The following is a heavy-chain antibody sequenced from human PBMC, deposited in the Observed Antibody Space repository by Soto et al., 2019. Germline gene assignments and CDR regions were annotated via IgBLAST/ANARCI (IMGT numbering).Heavy chain of an antibody. CDR2: INHSGST. J-gene: IGHJ4*02. CDR1: GGSFSGYY. CDR3: ASGLAAALYYFDY. V-gene: IGHV4-34*01. D-gene: IGHD6-13*01. Sequence: ETLSLTCAVYGGSFSGYYWGWIRQPPGKGLEWIGEINHSGSTNYNPSLKSRVTISVDTSKNQFSLKLSSVTAADTAVYYCASGLAAALYYFDYWGQGXLVTVSS.